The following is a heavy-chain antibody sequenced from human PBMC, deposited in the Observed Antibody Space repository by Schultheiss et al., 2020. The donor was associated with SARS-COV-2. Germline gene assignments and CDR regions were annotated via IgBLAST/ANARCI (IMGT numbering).Heavy chain of an antibody. J-gene: IGHJ2*01. V-gene: IGHV3-69-1*01. CDR2: ISSSGTYI. CDR3: AKDVPNWYFDL. CDR1: GFTFSDHY. Sequence: GGSLRLSCAASGFTFSDHYMDWVRQAPGRGLEWVSSISSSGTYIYNADSLKGRFTVSRDNSKNTVFLQLNSLRAEDTALYYCAKDVPNWYFDLWGRGTLVTVSS.